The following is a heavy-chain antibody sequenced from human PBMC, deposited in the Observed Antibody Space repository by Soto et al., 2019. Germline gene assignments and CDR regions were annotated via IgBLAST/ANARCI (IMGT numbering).Heavy chain of an antibody. CDR2: ISSSSSYI. CDR3: ARDAPGDNWNHLSYYYYYYGMAV. D-gene: IGHD1-20*01. V-gene: IGHV3-21*01. CDR1: GFTFSSYS. Sequence: EVQLVESGGGLVKPGGSLRLSCAASGFTFSSYSMNWVRQAPGKGLEWVSSISSSSSYIYYEDSVKGPFTISRDNAKNSLYLQMNSLRAKDTAVYYCARDAPGDNWNHLSYYYYYYGMAVWGQGTTVTVSS. J-gene: IGHJ6*02.